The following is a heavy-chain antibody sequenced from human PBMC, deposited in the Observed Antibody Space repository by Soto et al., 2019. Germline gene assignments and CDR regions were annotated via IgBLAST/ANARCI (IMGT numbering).Heavy chain of an antibody. V-gene: IGHV1-46*01. CDR1: GYTFTSYY. Sequence: VKVSCKASGYTFTSYYMHWVRQAPGQGLEWMGIINPSGGSTSYAQKFQGRVTMTRDTSKNTLYLQMNSLRAEDTAVFYCAKGSGPDYYYYYYMDVWGKGTTVTVSS. J-gene: IGHJ6*03. CDR3: AKGSGPDYYYYYYMDV. CDR2: INPSGGST.